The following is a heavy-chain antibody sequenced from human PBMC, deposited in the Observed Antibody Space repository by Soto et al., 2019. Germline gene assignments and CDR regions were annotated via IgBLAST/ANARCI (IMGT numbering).Heavy chain of an antibody. V-gene: IGHV5-51*01. D-gene: IGHD3-22*01. Sequence: GESLKISCKGSVYSFTSYWTYWMRQMPGKGLECVGIIYPDDSDIRYSPSFHGHVTISADRSSSTAFLQWSSLKASDTAIYYCARLLHSDSSGYGYAFDIWGQGTMVTVSS. J-gene: IGHJ3*02. CDR3: ARLLHSDSSGYGYAFDI. CDR2: IYPDDSDI. CDR1: VYSFTSYW.